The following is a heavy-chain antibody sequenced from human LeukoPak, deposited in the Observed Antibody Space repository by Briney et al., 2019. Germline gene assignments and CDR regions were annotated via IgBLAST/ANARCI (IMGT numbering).Heavy chain of an antibody. CDR2: IYPGNSET. CDR3: ARRSDYYYYMDV. Sequence: GESLKISCKGSGFSFTTYWIGWVRQMPGKGLEWMGIIYPGNSETRYSPSFQGQVTISADRSISTAYLQWSSLKASDTAMYYCARRSDYYYYMDVWGKGTTVTVSS. CDR1: GFSFTTYW. V-gene: IGHV5-51*01. J-gene: IGHJ6*03.